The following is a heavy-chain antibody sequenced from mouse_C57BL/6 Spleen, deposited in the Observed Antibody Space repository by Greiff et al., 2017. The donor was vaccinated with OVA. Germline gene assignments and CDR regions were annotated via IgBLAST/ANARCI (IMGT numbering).Heavy chain of an antibody. CDR3: VRLGYDGFAY. CDR2: IRSKSNNYAT. J-gene: IGHJ3*01. Sequence: EVQGVESGGGLVQPKGSLKLSCAASGFSFNTYAMNWVRQAPGKGLEWVARIRSKSNNYATYYADSVKDRFTISRDDSESMLYLQMNNLKTEDTAMYYCVRLGYDGFAYWGQGTLVTVSA. CDR1: GFSFNTYA. D-gene: IGHD2-2*01. V-gene: IGHV10-1*01.